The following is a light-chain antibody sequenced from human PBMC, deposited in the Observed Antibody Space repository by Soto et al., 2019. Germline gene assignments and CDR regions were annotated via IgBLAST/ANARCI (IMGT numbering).Light chain of an antibody. J-gene: IGKJ1*01. CDR2: RVS. CDR3: MQGTYRRT. V-gene: IGKV2-30*02. CDR1: QSLVHSDGNTY. Sequence: DIVMTQSPLSLPVTLGQPASISCRSSQSLVHSDGNTYLNWFQQRPGQSPRRLIYRVSNRDYGVPDRFSGSGSATDFTLKISRVEAEDVGVYYCMQGTYRRTFGQGTKVEIK.